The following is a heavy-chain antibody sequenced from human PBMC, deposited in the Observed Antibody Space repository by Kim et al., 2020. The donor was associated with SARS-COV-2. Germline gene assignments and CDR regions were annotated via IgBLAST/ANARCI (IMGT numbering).Heavy chain of an antibody. V-gene: IGHV1-69*13. J-gene: IGHJ3*02. D-gene: IGHD3-22*01. CDR1: GGTFSSYA. Sequence: SVKVSCKASGGTFSSYAISWVRQAPGQGLEWMGGIIPIFGTANYAQKFQGRVTITEDESTSTAYMELSSLRSEDTAVYYCARGQAGRSPPAPRLLLNQYAFDIWGQGTMVTVSS. CDR2: IIPIFGTA. CDR3: ARGQAGRSPPAPRLLLNQYAFDI.